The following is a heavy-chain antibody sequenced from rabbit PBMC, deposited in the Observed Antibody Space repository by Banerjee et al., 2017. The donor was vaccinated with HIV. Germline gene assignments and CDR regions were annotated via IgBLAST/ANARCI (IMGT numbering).Heavy chain of an antibody. J-gene: IGHJ4*01. CDR3: VSGYDDYGDNL. CDR2: IRTSDGFT. V-gene: IGHV1S45*01. CDR1: GIDLSSYG. Sequence: ELVESGGGLVQPGESLKLSCKASGIDLSSYGINWVRQAPGKGPEWIACIRTSDGFTAYASWAKGRFTISKTSSTTVTLQMPSLTAADTATYFCVSGYDDYGDNLWGQGTLVTVS. D-gene: IGHD2-1*01.